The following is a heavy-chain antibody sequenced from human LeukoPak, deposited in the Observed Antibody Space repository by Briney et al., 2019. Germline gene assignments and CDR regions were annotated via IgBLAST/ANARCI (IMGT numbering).Heavy chain of an antibody. J-gene: IGHJ4*02. CDR3: ARSDQLLFAFDY. CDR2: IYHSGST. CDR1: GGSISSAGYS. V-gene: IGHV4-30-2*01. D-gene: IGHD2-2*01. Sequence: SETLSLTCAVSGGSISSAGYSWSWIRQPPGKGPEWIGYIYHSGSTYYNPSLKSRVTISVDRSKNQLSLKLSSVTAADTAVYYCARSDQLLFAFDYWGQGTLVTVSS.